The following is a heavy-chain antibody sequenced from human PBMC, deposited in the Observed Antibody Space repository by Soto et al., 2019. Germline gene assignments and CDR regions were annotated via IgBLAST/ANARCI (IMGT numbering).Heavy chain of an antibody. CDR1: GFTFSSYG. D-gene: IGHD2-2*01. V-gene: IGHV3-30*18. J-gene: IGHJ4*02. CDR3: AKTDIVVVGSFDY. CDR2: ISYDGSNK. Sequence: GGSLRLSCAASGFTFSSYGMHWVRQAPGKGLEWVAVISYDGSNKYYADSVKGRFTISRDNSKNTLYLQMNSLRAEDTAVYYCAKTDIVVVGSFDYWGQGTLVTVSS.